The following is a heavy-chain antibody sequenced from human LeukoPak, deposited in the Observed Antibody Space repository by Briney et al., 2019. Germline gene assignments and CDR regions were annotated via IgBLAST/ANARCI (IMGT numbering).Heavy chain of an antibody. CDR2: IKQDGSEK. Sequence: PGGSLRLSCAASGFTFSSYWMSWVRQAPGKGLEWVANIKQDGSEKYYVDSVKGRFTISRDNAKNSLYLQMNSLRAEDTAVYYCASRAPSSGYPIDYWGQGTLVTVSS. CDR1: GFTFSSYW. V-gene: IGHV3-7*01. J-gene: IGHJ4*02. D-gene: IGHD3-22*01. CDR3: ASRAPSSGYPIDY.